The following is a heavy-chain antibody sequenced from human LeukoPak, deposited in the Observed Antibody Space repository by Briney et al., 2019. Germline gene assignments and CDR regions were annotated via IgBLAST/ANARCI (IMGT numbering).Heavy chain of an antibody. J-gene: IGHJ4*02. Sequence: GGSLRLSCIASGFTFSSYGMSWVRQAPGKGLEWVSAISGSGGSTYYADSVKGRFTISRDNSKNTPYLQMNSLRAEDTAVYYCAKDRSSGYCSRWGQGTLVTVSS. V-gene: IGHV3-23*01. CDR1: GFTFSSYG. D-gene: IGHD3-22*01. CDR3: AKDRSSGYCSR. CDR2: ISGSGGST.